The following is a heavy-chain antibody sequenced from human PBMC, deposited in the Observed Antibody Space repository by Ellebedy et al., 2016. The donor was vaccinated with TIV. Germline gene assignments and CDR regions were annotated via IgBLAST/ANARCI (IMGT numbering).Heavy chain of an antibody. CDR3: AREGITMVRGAKNWFDP. Sequence: SETLSLXCTVSGGFISSSSYYWGWIRQPPGKGLEWIGSIYYSGSTYYNPSLKSRVTISVDTSKNQFSLKLSSVTAADTAVYYCAREGITMVRGAKNWFDPWGQGTLVTVSS. CDR1: GGFISSSSYY. D-gene: IGHD3-10*01. V-gene: IGHV4-39*07. J-gene: IGHJ5*02. CDR2: IYYSGST.